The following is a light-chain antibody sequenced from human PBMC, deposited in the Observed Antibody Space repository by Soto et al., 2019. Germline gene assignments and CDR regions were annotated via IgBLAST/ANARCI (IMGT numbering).Light chain of an antibody. CDR2: GAS. CDR1: QSVRSTY. CDR3: QYYSSSLSIT. J-gene: IGKJ5*01. V-gene: IGKV3-20*01. Sequence: ENMLKQSPGILSLSTGERATLSCRASQSVRSTYLAWYQQKPGQAPRLLIHGASSRATGIPDRFSGSGSGTDFTLTISRLEPEDFAVYYCQYYSSSLSITFGQGTRLEIK.